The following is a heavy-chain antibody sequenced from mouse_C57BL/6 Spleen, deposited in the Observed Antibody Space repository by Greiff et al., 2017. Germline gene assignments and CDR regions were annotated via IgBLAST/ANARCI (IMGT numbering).Heavy chain of an antibody. V-gene: IGHV1-81*01. J-gene: IGHJ2*01. CDR3: ARCFYGNYYYFDY. CDR1: GYTFTSYG. Sequence: QVQLQQSGAELARPGASVKLSCKASGYTFTSYGISWVKQRTGQGLEWIGEIYPRSGNTYYNEKFKGKATLTADNSSSTAYMELRSLTSEDSAVYFCARCFYGNYYYFDYWGQGTTLTVSS. CDR2: IYPRSGNT. D-gene: IGHD2-1*01.